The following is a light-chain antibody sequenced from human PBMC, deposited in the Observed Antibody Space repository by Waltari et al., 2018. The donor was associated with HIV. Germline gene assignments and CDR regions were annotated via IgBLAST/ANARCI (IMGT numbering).Light chain of an antibody. CDR3: QSYDSSHWV. J-gene: IGLJ3*02. V-gene: IGLV1-40*01. CDR2: CNS. Sequence: QSELTQPPSVSGAPGQRVSISCTGSSSNIGAGSDVHWYQQLPGTAPKLLIYCNSNRPSGVPDRFSGSKFGTSASLAITGLQVEDEAAYYCQSYDSSHWVFGGGTKLTVL. CDR1: SSNIGAGSD.